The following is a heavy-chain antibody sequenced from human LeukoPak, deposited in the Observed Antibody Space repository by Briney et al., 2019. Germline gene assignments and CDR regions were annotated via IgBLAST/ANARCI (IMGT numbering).Heavy chain of an antibody. V-gene: IGHV3-21*01. CDR2: ISSSSYI. CDR3: ARDPYGSGSYSDY. Sequence: GGSLRLSCAASGFTFSSYSMNWVRQAPGKGLEWVSSISSSSYIYYADSVKGRFTISRDNAKNSLYLQMNSLRAEDTAVYYCARDPYGSGSYSDYWGQGTLVTVSS. CDR1: GFTFSSYS. D-gene: IGHD3-10*01. J-gene: IGHJ4*02.